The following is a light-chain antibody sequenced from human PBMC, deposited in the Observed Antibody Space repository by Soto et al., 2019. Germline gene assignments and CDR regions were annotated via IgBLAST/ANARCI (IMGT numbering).Light chain of an antibody. CDR1: SSNIGAGFD. J-gene: IGLJ2*01. V-gene: IGLV1-40*01. CDR3: QSYDSSLSGVV. Sequence: QSVLTQPPSVSGSPGQRVTISCTGSSSNIGAGFDVQWYQQVPGTAPKLLIYAGTNRPSGVPDRFSGCKSGTSGSLAITGLQAEDEADYYCQSYDSSLSGVVFGGGTKLTVL. CDR2: AGT.